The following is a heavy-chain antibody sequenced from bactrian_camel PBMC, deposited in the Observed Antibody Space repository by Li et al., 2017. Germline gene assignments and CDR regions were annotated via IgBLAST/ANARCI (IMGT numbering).Heavy chain of an antibody. CDR1: GFTFSVYY. Sequence: VQLVESGGGLVQPGGSLRLSCAASGFTFSVYYTSWVRQAPGKGLEWVSMITSGRGSKVSYADSVIGRFTISRDNVKNALYLEMNNLETEDTAVYYCAKAAYAGSSYDYWGQGTQVTVS. D-gene: IGHD6*01. CDR3: AKAAYAGSSYDY. CDR2: ITSGRGSK. J-gene: IGHJ4*01. V-gene: IGHV3S42*01.